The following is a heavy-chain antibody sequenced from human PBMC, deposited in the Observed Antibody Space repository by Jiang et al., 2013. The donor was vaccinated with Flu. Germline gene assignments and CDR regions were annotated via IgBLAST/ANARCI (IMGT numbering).Heavy chain of an antibody. Sequence: PGLLKPSETLSLTCTVSGASISGYYWGWLRQPPGKGPEWIASLYYTGHTNYDPSLKSRVSTSVDTSKNQFSLRLSSVTAADTAFYYCAREGDHRYFRHWGQGTLVTVSS. D-gene: IGHD3-10*01. CDR2: LYYTGHT. V-gene: IGHV4-39*07. J-gene: IGHJ1*01. CDR3: AREGDHRYFRH. CDR1: GASISGYY.